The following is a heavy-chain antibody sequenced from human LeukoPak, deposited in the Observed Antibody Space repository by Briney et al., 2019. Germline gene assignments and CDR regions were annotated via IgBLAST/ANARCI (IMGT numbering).Heavy chain of an antibody. CDR1: GVSISSSNSY. D-gene: IGHD3/OR15-3a*01. Sequence: SETLSLTCTVSGVSISSSNSYWGWIRQPPGKGLEWIGSIYYSGNTYYNASLKSQVSISIDTSKNPFSLRLTSVTAADTAVYYCARQTGSGLFILPGGQGTLVTVSS. CDR3: ARQTGSGLFILP. V-gene: IGHV4-39*01. J-gene: IGHJ4*02. CDR2: IYYSGNT.